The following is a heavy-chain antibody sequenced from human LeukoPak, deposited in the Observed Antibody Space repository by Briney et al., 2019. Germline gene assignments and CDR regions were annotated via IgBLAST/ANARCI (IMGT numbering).Heavy chain of an antibody. CDR3: ARDDPYSGRSY. CDR1: GFTFSSYS. J-gene: IGHJ4*02. D-gene: IGHD1-26*01. Sequence: GGSLRLSCAASGFTFSSYSMNWVRQAPGKGLEWVSVIYSGGSTYYADSVKGRFTISRDNSKNTLYLQMNSLRAEDTAVYYCARDDPYSGRSYWGQGTLVTVSS. V-gene: IGHV3-53*01. CDR2: IYSGGST.